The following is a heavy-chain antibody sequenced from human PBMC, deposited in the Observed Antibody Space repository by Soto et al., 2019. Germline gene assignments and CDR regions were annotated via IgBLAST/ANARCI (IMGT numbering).Heavy chain of an antibody. CDR1: GFTVSSNY. Sequence: PGGSLRLSCAASGFTVSSNYMSWVRQAPGKGLEWVSVIYSGGSTYYADSVKGRFTISRDNSKNTLYLQMNSLRAEDTAVYYCARSSNSIAAASTGFDYWGQGTLVTVSS. V-gene: IGHV3-53*01. CDR2: IYSGGST. CDR3: ARSSNSIAAASTGFDY. J-gene: IGHJ4*02. D-gene: IGHD6-13*01.